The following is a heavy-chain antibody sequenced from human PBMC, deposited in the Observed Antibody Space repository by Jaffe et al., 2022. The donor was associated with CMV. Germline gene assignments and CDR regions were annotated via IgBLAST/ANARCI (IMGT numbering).Heavy chain of an antibody. D-gene: IGHD5-18*01. CDR2: ISSSSSYI. CDR3: ARKSTAMVWRFDP. V-gene: IGHV3-21*01. CDR1: GFTFSSYS. J-gene: IGHJ5*02. Sequence: EVQLVESGGGLVKPGGSLRLSCAASGFTFSSYSMNWVRQAPGKGLEWVSSISSSSSYIYYADSVKGRFTISRDNAKNSLYLQMNSLRAEDTAVYYCARKSTAMVWRFDPWGQGTLVTVSS.